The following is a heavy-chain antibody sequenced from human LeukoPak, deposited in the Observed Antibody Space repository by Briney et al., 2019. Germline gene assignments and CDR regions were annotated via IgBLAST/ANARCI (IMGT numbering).Heavy chain of an antibody. CDR2: ISSGSSYI. D-gene: IGHD3-22*01. Sequence: GGSLRLSCAASGFTFSSYSMNWVRQAPGKGLEWVSSISSGSSYIYYADSVKGRFTISRDNSKNTLYLQMNSLRAEDTAVYYCAKDRTMIVVVIVQFDYWGQGTLVTVSS. CDR1: GFTFSSYS. CDR3: AKDRTMIVVVIVQFDY. J-gene: IGHJ4*02. V-gene: IGHV3-21*04.